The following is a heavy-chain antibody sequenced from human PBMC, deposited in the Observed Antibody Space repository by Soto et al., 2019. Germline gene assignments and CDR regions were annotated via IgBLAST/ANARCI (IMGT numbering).Heavy chain of an antibody. CDR1: GGSISSYY. CDR3: ARAVESCSSTSCYREDY. J-gene: IGHJ4*02. V-gene: IGHV4-59*01. Sequence: SETLSLTCTVSGGSISSYYWSWIRQPPGKGLEWIGYIYYSGSTNYNPSLKSRVTISVDTSKNQFSLKLSSVNAADTAVYYCARAVESCSSTSCYREDYWGQGTLVTVSS. CDR2: IYYSGST. D-gene: IGHD2-2*02.